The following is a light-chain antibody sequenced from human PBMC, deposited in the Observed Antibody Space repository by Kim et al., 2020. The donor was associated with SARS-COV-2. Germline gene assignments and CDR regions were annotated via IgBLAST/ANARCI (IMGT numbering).Light chain of an antibody. CDR2: AAS. V-gene: IGKV1-39*01. CDR3: QQSYSTPPLT. Sequence: SVGDRVTIAGRASQSINNYLNWYQHKPGKAPKLLIYAASTLQNGVPSRFSGSGSGTDFTLTINSLQPEDFATYYCQQSYSTPPLTFGQGTKVDIK. CDR1: QSINNY. J-gene: IGKJ1*01.